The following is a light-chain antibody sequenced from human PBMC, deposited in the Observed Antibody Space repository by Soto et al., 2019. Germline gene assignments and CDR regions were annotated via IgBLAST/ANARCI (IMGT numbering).Light chain of an antibody. V-gene: IGKV1-5*01. CDR2: DAS. J-gene: IGKJ2*01. CDR1: QNINTW. CDR3: QQSNG. Sequence: DIQMTQSPSILSASVGDRVTITCRATQNINTWLAWNQQKPGKAPKMLIYDASRLQNGVPSRFSGSGSGTQFTLTISSLQPDDFATYYCQQSNGFGPGTKLDVK.